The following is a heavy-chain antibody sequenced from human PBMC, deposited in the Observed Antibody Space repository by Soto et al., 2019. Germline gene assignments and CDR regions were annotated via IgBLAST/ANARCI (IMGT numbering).Heavy chain of an antibody. J-gene: IGHJ4*02. CDR2: ISAHNGNT. CDR3: ARRRYGDY. D-gene: IGHD1-1*01. Sequence: QVHLVQSGAEVKKPGASVKVSCKGSGYYYTTYGITWVRHAPGQGLEWMAWISAHNGNTDYAQKLQGRVTVTRDTSTRTAYMELRSLRSDDTAVYYCARRRYGDYWGQGALVTVSS. V-gene: IGHV1-18*01. CDR1: GYYYTTYG.